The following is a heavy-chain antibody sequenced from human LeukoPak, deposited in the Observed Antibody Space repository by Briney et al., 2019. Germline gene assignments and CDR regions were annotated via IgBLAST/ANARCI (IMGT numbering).Heavy chain of an antibody. D-gene: IGHD2-2*01. J-gene: IGHJ4*02. V-gene: IGHV3-13*05. CDR3: ARGRYCSSTSCYGKNEFDY. Sequence: GGSLRLSCAASGFTFSSYDMHWVRQATGKGLEWVSAIVTAGDPYYPGSVKGRFTISRENAKNSLYLQMNSLRAGDTAVYYCARGRYCSSTSCYGKNEFDYWGQGTLVTVSS. CDR2: IVTAGDP. CDR1: GFTFSSYD.